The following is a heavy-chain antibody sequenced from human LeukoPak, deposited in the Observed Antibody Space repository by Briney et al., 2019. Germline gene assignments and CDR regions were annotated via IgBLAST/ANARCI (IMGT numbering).Heavy chain of an antibody. D-gene: IGHD6-19*01. J-gene: IGHJ5*02. CDR3: ARGGLVPLNWFDP. CDR2: IYYSGST. Sequence: KPSETLSLTCTVSGGSISSYYWSWIRQPPGKGLEWIGYIYYSGSTNYNPSLKSRVTISVDTSKYQFSLRLSSVTAADTALYYCARGGLVPLNWFDPWGQGTLVTVSS. CDR1: GGSISSYY. V-gene: IGHV4-59*01.